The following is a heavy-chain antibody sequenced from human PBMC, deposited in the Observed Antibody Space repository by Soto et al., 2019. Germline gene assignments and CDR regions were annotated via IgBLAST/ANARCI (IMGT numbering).Heavy chain of an antibody. CDR1: GGSISSGGYY. CDR2: IYYSGST. J-gene: IGHJ4*02. Sequence: SETLSLTCTVSGGSISSGGYYWSWIRQHPGTGLEWIGYIYYSGSTYYNPSLKSRVTISLDTSKNQFSLWLSSVTAADTAVYYCAKGNALGVLLAYWGEGTMVTVYS. CDR3: AKGNALGVLLAY. V-gene: IGHV4-31*03. D-gene: IGHD3-16*01.